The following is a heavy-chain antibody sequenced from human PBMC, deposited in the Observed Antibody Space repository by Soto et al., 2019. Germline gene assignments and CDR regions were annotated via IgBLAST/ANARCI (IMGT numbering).Heavy chain of an antibody. CDR2: ISTSGGST. CDR1: GFTFSSYA. Sequence: EVQLLESGGDLVQPGGSLRLSCAASGFTFSSYAMNWVRQAPGRGLEWVSGISTSGGSTYYADSVKGRFTISRDNSKNTLYRQMNSLRAEDTAVYYCAKDYDFWSGYFTGSDCWGQGTLVTVSS. J-gene: IGHJ4*02. CDR3: AKDYDFWSGYFTGSDC. V-gene: IGHV3-23*01. D-gene: IGHD3-3*01.